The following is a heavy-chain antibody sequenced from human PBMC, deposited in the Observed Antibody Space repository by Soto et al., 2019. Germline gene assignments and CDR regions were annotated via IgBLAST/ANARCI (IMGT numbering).Heavy chain of an antibody. V-gene: IGHV1-2*04. CDR2: INPNSGGT. J-gene: IGHJ4*02. CDR1: GYTFTSYG. D-gene: IGHD3-9*01. Sequence: ASVKVSCKASGYTFTSYGISWVRQAPGQGLEWMGWINPNSGGTNYAQKFQGWVTMTRDTSISTAYMELSRLRSDDTAVYYCAREEYDILSGSYYFDYWGQGTLVTVSS. CDR3: AREEYDILSGSYYFDY.